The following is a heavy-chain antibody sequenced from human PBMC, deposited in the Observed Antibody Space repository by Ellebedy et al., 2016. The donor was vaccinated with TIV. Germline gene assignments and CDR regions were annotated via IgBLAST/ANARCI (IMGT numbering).Heavy chain of an antibody. CDR3: VIDANAYDLSTGHDY. V-gene: IGHV3-33*01. CDR1: GFTFSHYA. CDR2: IWYDGSNE. D-gene: IGHD3-9*01. Sequence: PGGSLRLSCAASGFTFSHYAMHWFRQALVKGLEWVAVIWYDGSNEFYADSVKVRFTISRDNSKNMVYLQMSSLRPEDTAVYYCVIDANAYDLSTGHDYWGQGTLVTVSS. J-gene: IGHJ4*02.